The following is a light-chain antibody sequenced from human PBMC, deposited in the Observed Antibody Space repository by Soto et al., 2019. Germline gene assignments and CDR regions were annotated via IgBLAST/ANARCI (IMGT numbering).Light chain of an antibody. CDR1: TGAVTSGYY. Sequence: QAVVTREPSLTVSPGGTVTLTCASSTGAVTSGYYPNWFQQKPGQAPRALIYNTSNKHSWTPARFSGSPLGGKAALTLSGVQPEDEAEYDCLLYYGGAQVFGRGTKLTVL. CDR3: LLYYGGAQV. CDR2: NTS. V-gene: IGLV7-43*01. J-gene: IGLJ2*01.